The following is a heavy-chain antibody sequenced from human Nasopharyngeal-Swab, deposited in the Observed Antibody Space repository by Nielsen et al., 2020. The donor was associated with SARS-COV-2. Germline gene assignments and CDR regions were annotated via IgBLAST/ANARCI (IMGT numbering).Heavy chain of an antibody. J-gene: IGHJ3*02. CDR2: INAGNGNT. CDR1: GYTFTIYA. CDR3: ARERAIYDYIWGSYLAFDI. Sequence: ASVKVSCKASGYTFTIYAMHWVRQAPRQRLEWMGWINAGNGNTKYSQKFQGRVTITRDTSASTAYMELSSLRSEDTAVYYCARERAIYDYIWGSYLAFDIWGQGTMVTVSS. V-gene: IGHV1-3*01. D-gene: IGHD3-16*02.